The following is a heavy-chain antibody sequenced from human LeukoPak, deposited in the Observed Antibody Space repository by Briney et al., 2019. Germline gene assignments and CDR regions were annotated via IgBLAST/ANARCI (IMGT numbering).Heavy chain of an antibody. CDR2: INHSGST. Sequence: SETLSLTCAVSGGSFSGYYWSWIRQPPGKGLEWIGEINHSGSTNYNPSLKSRVSISVDTSKNQFSLKLSSVTAADTAVYYCARVIDYVRGSYRYNHYFDYWGQGTLVTVSS. D-gene: IGHD3-16*02. CDR1: GGSFSGYY. CDR3: ARVIDYVRGSYRYNHYFDY. J-gene: IGHJ4*02. V-gene: IGHV4-34*01.